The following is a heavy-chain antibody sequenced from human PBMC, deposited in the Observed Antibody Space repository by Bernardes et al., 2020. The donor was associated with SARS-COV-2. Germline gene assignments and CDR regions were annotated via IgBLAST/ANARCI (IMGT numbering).Heavy chain of an antibody. D-gene: IGHD4-17*01. V-gene: IGHV1-24*01. CDR1: GYSLTEFS. J-gene: IGHJ5*02. CDR3: AKGHDYGGSNWFDP. CDR2: FDPDQRKT. Sequence: ASVKVSCKISGYSLTEFSMHWVRQAPGKGLEWLGGFDPDQRKTIYAQKFQGRVTMTEDTSTDTAYMELRSLRSEDTAVYYCAKGHDYGGSNWFDPWGQGTLVTVSS.